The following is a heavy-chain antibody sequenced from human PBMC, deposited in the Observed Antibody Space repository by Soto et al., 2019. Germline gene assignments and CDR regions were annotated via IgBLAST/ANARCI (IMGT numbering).Heavy chain of an antibody. Sequence: PSETLSLTCTVSGGSISSYYWSWIRQPPGKGLEWIGYIYYSGSTNYNPSLKSRVTISVDRSKNQFSLKLSSVTAADTAVYYCARDYDSSGDFWGQGTLVTVSS. CDR1: GGSISSYY. J-gene: IGHJ4*02. CDR2: IYYSGST. V-gene: IGHV4-59*08. D-gene: IGHD3-22*01. CDR3: ARDYDSSGDF.